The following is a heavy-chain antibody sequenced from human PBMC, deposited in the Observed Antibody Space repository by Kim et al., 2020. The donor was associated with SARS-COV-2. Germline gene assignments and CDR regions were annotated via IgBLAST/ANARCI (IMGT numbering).Heavy chain of an antibody. CDR1: GFTFSSYG. J-gene: IGHJ6*02. V-gene: IGHV3-33*01. CDR2: IWYDGSNK. CDR3: ARDLKYYDILTGYYPPQGVYYYYGMDV. Sequence: GGSLRLSCAASGFTFSSYGMHWVRQAPGKGLEWVAVIWYDGSNKYYADSVKGRFTISRDNSKNTLYLQMNSLRAEDTAVYYCARDLKYYDILTGYYPPQGVYYYYGMDVWGQGTTVTVSS. D-gene: IGHD3-9*01.